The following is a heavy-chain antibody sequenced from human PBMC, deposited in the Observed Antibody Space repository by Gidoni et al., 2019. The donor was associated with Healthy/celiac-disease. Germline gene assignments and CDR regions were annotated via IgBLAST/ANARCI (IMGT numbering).Heavy chain of an antibody. V-gene: IGHV3-9*01. D-gene: IGHD5-18*01. J-gene: IGHJ4*02. CDR2: ISWNSGSI. CDR3: AKTFDSYVEEYYFDY. Sequence: EVQLVESGGGLVQPGRSLRLSCAASGFTFDDYAMHWVRQAPGKGLEWVSGISWNSGSIGYADSVKGRFTIARDNAKNSLYLQMNSLRAEDTALYYCAKTFDSYVEEYYFDYWGQGTLVTVSS. CDR1: GFTFDDYA.